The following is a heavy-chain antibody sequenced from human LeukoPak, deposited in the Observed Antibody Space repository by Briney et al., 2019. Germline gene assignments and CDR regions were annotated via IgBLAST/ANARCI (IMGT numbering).Heavy chain of an antibody. Sequence: GGSLRLSCAASGFTFSSYAMHWVRQAPGKGLEWVAVISYDGSNKYYADSVKGRFTISRDNSKNTLYLQMNSLRAEDTAVYYCARTFYSSGTGVPIYYWGQGTLVTVSS. J-gene: IGHJ4*02. CDR2: ISYDGSNK. V-gene: IGHV3-30-3*01. D-gene: IGHD6-19*01. CDR3: ARTFYSSGTGVPIYY. CDR1: GFTFSSYA.